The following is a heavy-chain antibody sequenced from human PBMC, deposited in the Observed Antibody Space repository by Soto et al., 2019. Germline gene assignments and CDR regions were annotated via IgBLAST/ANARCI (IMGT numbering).Heavy chain of an antibody. CDR2: IYYSGST. CDR3: ARAGTTMLPGVISGWFDP. Sequence: PSETLSLTCTFSGGSSVSYYCSWIRQPPGKGLEWIGYIYYSGSTNYNPSLKSRVTISVDTSKNQFSLKLSSVTAADTAVYYCARAGTTMLPGVISGWFDPWGQATLVT. CDR1: GGSSVSYY. D-gene: IGHD3-10*01. J-gene: IGHJ5*02. V-gene: IGHV4-59*01.